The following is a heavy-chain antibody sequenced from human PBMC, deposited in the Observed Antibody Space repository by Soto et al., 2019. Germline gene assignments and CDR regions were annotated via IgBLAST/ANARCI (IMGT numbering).Heavy chain of an antibody. J-gene: IGHJ5*02. D-gene: IGHD3-22*01. CDR3: ARRAPDYYDSSGYYYSSLASDH. CDR1: GYSFTSYW. Sequence: GESLKISCKGSGYSFTSYWIGWVRQMPGKGLEWMGIIYPGDSDTRYSPSFQGQVTISADKSISTAYLQWSSLKASDTAMYYCARRAPDYYDSSGYYYSSLASDHWGQGTLVTVSS. V-gene: IGHV5-51*01. CDR2: IYPGDSDT.